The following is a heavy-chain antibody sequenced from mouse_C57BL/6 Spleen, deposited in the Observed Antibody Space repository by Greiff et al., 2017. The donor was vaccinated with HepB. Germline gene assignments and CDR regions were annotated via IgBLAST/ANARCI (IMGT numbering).Heavy chain of an antibody. V-gene: IGHV1-55*01. CDR2: IYPGSGST. CDR1: GYTFTSYW. J-gene: IGHJ4*01. Sequence: QVQLQQPGAELVKPGASVKMSCKASGYTFTSYWITWVKQRPGQGLEWIGDIYPGSGSTNYNEKFKSKATLTVDTSSSTAYMQLSSLTSEDSAVYYCARWGITTVVADYAMDYWGQGTSVTVSS. D-gene: IGHD1-1*01. CDR3: ARWGITTVVADYAMDY.